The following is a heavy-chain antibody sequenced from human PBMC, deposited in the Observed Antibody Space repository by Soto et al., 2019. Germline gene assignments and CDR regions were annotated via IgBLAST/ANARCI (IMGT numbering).Heavy chain of an antibody. J-gene: IGHJ4*02. Sequence: GGSLRLSCAAAGLTFSSYAMSWVRQAPGKGLEWVSAISGSGGSTYYADSVKGRFTISRDNSKNTLYLQMNSLRAEDTAVYYCARDYSSYGPFDYWGQGTLVTVSS. D-gene: IGHD5-18*01. V-gene: IGHV3-23*01. CDR1: GLTFSSYA. CDR3: ARDYSSYGPFDY. CDR2: ISGSGGST.